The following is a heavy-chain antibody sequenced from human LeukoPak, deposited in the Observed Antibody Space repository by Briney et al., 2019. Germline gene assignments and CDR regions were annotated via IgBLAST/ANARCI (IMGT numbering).Heavy chain of an antibody. V-gene: IGHV4-34*01. CDR3: ARSNGGYSYGYGAFEI. CDR1: GGSLSDYY. D-gene: IGHD5-18*01. CDR2: ISHSGST. Sequence: PSETLSLTCAVYGGSLSDYYWSWIRQPPGKGLEWLGEISHSGSTNYNPSLKSRVTISVDTSKNQFSLKLSSVTAADTAVYYCARSNGGYSYGYGAFEIWGQGTMVTVSS. J-gene: IGHJ3*02.